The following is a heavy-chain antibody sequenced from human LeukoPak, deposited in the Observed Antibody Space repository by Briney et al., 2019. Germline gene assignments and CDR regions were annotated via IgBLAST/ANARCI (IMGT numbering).Heavy chain of an antibody. Sequence: GGSLRLSCAASGFSFRDFWMTWVRQAPGKGLEWLANINQGGSVKYYVDSVKGRFTISRDDTKSSLYVQMNSLRDEDTAVYYCARFGYSGWNLEYWGQGTLVTVSS. CDR1: GFSFRDFW. V-gene: IGHV3-7*01. CDR2: INQGGSVK. J-gene: IGHJ4*02. CDR3: ARFGYSGWNLEY. D-gene: IGHD5-12*01.